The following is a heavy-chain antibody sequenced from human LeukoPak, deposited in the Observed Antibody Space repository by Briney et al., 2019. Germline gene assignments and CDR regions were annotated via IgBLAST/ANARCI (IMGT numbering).Heavy chain of an antibody. Sequence: GGSLRLSCAASGFTFGGFWMSWVRQAPGKGLEWVANIRQDGSAEYYVDSVKGRFTISRDNAKNSLYLQMNSLRAEDTAVYYCAKEGSYYYDSSGSPIDYWGQGTLVTVSS. V-gene: IGHV3-7*01. J-gene: IGHJ4*02. CDR3: AKEGSYYYDSSGSPIDY. CDR1: GFTFGGFW. D-gene: IGHD3-22*01. CDR2: IRQDGSAE.